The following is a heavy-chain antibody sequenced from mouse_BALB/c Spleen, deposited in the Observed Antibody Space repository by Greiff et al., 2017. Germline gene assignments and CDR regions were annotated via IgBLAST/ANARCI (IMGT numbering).Heavy chain of an antibody. D-gene: IGHD1-1*01. CDR2: ISSGSSTI. Sequence: EVMLVESGGGLVQPGGSRKLSCAASGFTFSSFGMHWVRQAPEKGLEWVAYISSGSSTIYYADTVKGRFTISRDNPKNTLFLQMTSLRSEDTAMYYCARSRTTGVAASWGEGTTLTVSS. J-gene: IGHJ2*01. V-gene: IGHV5-17*02. CDR1: GFTFSSFG. CDR3: ARSRTTGVAAS.